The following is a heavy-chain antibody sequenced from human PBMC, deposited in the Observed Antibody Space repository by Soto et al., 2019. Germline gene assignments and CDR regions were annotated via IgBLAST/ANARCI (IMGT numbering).Heavy chain of an antibody. CDR2: ISAYNGNT. CDR3: ARDRRGRRITMVRVTYYYYGMDV. CDR1: GYTFTSYG. D-gene: IGHD3-10*01. V-gene: IGHV1-18*01. J-gene: IGHJ6*02. Sequence: ASVKVSCKASGYTFTSYGISWVRQAPGQGLEWMGWISAYNGNTNYAQKLQGRVTMTTDTSTSTAYMELRSLRSDDTAVYYCARDRRGRRITMVRVTYYYYGMDVWGQGTTVTVSS.